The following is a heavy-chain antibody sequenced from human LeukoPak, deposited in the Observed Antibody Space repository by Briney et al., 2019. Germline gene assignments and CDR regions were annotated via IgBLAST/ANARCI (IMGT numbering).Heavy chain of an antibody. CDR3: AREVVVTRREGAFDI. J-gene: IGHJ3*02. V-gene: IGHV3-74*01. D-gene: IGHD4-23*01. Sequence: GGSLRLSCTASGFSFSSYWMHWVRQAPGKGLVWVSRINSAGISTNYADSVKGRFTISRDNSKNTLFLHMNSLRAEDTAVYYCAREVVVTRREGAFDIWGQGTMVTVSS. CDR1: GFSFSSYW. CDR2: INSAGIST.